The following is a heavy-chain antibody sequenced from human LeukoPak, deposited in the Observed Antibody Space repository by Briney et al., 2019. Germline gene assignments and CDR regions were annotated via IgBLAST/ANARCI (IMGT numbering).Heavy chain of an antibody. V-gene: IGHV1-69*13. CDR3: ARDLGGVVPAAMGRYNWFDP. D-gene: IGHD2-2*01. CDR2: IIPIFGTA. J-gene: IGHJ5*02. Sequence: SVKVSCKASGGTFSSYAISWVRQAPGQGLEWMGGIIPIFGTANYAQKFQGRVTITADESTSTAYMELSSLRSEDTAVYYCARDLGGVVPAAMGRYNWFDPWGQGTLVTVSS. CDR1: GGTFSSYA.